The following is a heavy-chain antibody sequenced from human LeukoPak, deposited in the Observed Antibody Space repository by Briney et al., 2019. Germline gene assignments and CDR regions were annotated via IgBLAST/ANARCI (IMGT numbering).Heavy chain of an antibody. CDR1: GFTFSDYA. V-gene: IGHV3-30-3*01. CDR3: ARDYWWNYDY. CDR2: ISKDGSDK. D-gene: IGHD1-7*01. J-gene: IGHJ4*02. Sequence: GSLRLSCAASGFTFSDYAMHWVRQAPGKGLEWVAVISKDGSDKYYPGSVRGRFTISRDNSKNTIYLQMDSLRAEDTAIYYCARDYWWNYDYWGQGTLVTVSS.